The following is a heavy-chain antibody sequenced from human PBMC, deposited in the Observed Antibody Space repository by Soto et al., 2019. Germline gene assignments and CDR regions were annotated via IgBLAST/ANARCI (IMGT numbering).Heavy chain of an antibody. D-gene: IGHD2-15*01. J-gene: IGHJ4*02. Sequence: SVKVSCKASGCTFSSYAISWVRQAPGQGLEWMGGIIPIFGTANYAQKFQGRVTITADESTSTAYMELSSLRSEDTAVYYCARAHGGKRASYFDYWGQGTLVTVSS. CDR2: IIPIFGTA. CDR3: ARAHGGKRASYFDY. CDR1: GCTFSSYA. V-gene: IGHV1-69*13.